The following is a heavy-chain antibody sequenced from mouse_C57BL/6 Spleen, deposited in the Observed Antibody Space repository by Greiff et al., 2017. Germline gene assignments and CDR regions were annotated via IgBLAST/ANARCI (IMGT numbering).Heavy chain of an antibody. Sequence: EVNVVESGGGLVKPGGSLKLSCAASGFTFSDYGMHWVRQAPEKGLEWVAYISSGSSTIYYADTVKGRFTISRDNAKNTLFLQMTSLRSEDTAMYYCARPLYDGYYPYYAMDYWGQGTSVTVSS. CDR2: ISSGSSTI. D-gene: IGHD2-3*01. J-gene: IGHJ4*01. CDR1: GFTFSDYG. CDR3: ARPLYDGYYPYYAMDY. V-gene: IGHV5-17*01.